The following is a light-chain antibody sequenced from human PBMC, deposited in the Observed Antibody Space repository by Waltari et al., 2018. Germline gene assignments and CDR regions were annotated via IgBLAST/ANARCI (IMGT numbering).Light chain of an antibody. V-gene: IGLV2-11*01. CDR3: CSYAGSLWV. J-gene: IGLJ3*02. Sequence: QSALTHPRSVSGSPGQSVPISCTGTRSDVGGFKYVSWYQQHPGKAPVLMIYDVNKRPSGVPDRFSGSKSANTASLTISGLQTEDEADYYCCSYAGSLWVFGGGTKLTVL. CDR2: DVN. CDR1: RSDVGGFKY.